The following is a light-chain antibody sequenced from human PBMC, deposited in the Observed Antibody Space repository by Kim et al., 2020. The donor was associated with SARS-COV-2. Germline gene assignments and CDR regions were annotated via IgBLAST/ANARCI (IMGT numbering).Light chain of an antibody. CDR3: QTWGVGIRV. CDR2: LYSNGRQ. Sequence: SVKLTCTLGSGHSICVIAGHQQLTKKGPRHLMTLYSNGRQRRGDAIPDRVSGSGSGAERYLTVSGLQSEDEAYCSAQTWGVGIRVFGGGTKLTVL. V-gene: IGLV4-69*01. J-gene: IGLJ3*02. CDR1: SGHSICV.